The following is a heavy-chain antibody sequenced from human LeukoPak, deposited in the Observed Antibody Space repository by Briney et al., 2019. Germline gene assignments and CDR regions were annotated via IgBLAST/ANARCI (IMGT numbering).Heavy chain of an antibody. CDR3: AREHGGTGRPAGDAFDI. CDR1: GGSISSYY. V-gene: IGHV4-59*01. D-gene: IGHD4-23*01. Sequence: PSETLSLTCTVSGGSISSYYWSWIQQPPGKGLEWIGYIYYSGSTNYNPSLKSRVTISVDTSKNQFSLKLSSVTAADTAVYYCAREHGGTGRPAGDAFDIWGQGTMVTVSS. J-gene: IGHJ3*02. CDR2: IYYSGST.